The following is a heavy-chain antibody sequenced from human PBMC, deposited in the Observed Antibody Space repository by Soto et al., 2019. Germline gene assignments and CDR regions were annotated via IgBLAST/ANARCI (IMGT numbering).Heavy chain of an antibody. CDR1: GGSVSSSY. CDR3: AREAFADTAMPEYYFDY. J-gene: IGHJ4*02. V-gene: IGHV4-59*02. CDR2: IYYSGST. Sequence: SGRTSIASAACGGSVSSSYLGWFRQQTGKGLEWIGYIYYSGSTNYNPSLKSRVTISVDTSKNQFSLKLSSVTAADTAVYYCAREAFADTAMPEYYFDYWGQGTLVTVFS. D-gene: IGHD5-18*01.